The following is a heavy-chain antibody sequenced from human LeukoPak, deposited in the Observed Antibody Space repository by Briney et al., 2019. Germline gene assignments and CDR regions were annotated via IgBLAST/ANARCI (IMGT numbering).Heavy chain of an antibody. CDR3: ARQIGVLAAAYDY. Sequence: SETLSLTCTVSGGSLSNYYWSWIRQPPGKGLEWIAYIYYSGISHYNPSLRSRLTISVETSKNQFSLKLSSVTAADTAVYYCARQIGVLAAAYDYWGQGVPVTVS. J-gene: IGHJ4*02. CDR1: GGSLSNYY. CDR2: IYYSGIS. D-gene: IGHD6-13*01. V-gene: IGHV4-59*08.